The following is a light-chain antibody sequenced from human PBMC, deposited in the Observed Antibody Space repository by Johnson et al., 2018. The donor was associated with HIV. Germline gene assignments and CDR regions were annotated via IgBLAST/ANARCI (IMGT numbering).Light chain of an antibody. CDR1: SSNIGNNY. V-gene: IGLV1-51*02. CDR2: ENN. J-gene: IGLJ1*01. Sequence: QSVLTQPPSVSAAPGQKVTISCSGSSSNIGNNYVSWYQQVPGTAPKLLIYENNKRPSGIPDRFSGSKSGPSATLGIAGLQTGDEADYYCGTWDNSLSTGGVFGTGTKVTVI. CDR3: GTWDNSLSTGGV.